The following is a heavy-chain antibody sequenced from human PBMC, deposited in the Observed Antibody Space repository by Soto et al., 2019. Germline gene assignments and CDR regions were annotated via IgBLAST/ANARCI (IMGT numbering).Heavy chain of an antibody. Sequence: SETLSLTCAVSGVSMSGHFWNWIRQTPGRGLEWIGYIYHTGSIQYNPSLKSRVTISIDTSKSQFSLKLRSVTAADTATYYCAKLSAAERDSPSIIVFDSCGPGALVTVSS. CDR2: IYHTGSI. V-gene: IGHV4-59*11. D-gene: IGHD2-15*01. CDR1: GVSMSGHF. J-gene: IGHJ4*02. CDR3: AKLSAAERDSPSIIVFDS.